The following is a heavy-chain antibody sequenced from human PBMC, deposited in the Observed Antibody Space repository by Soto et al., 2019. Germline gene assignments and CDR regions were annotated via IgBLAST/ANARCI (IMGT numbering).Heavy chain of an antibody. D-gene: IGHD2-15*01. CDR3: ARGSIVVVVAATRRVDAFDI. V-gene: IGHV1-24*01. CDR1: GYTLTELS. Sequence: ASVKVSCKVSGYTLTELSMHWVRQAPGKGLEWMGGFDPEDGETIYAQKFQGRVTMTRNTSISTAYMELSSLRSEDTAVYYCARGSIVVVVAATRRVDAFDIWGQGTMVTVSS. CDR2: FDPEDGET. J-gene: IGHJ3*02.